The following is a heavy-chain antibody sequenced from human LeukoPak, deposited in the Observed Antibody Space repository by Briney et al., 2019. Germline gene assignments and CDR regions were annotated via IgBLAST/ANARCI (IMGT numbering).Heavy chain of an antibody. J-gene: IGHJ6*03. D-gene: IGHD2-2*02. CDR3: ATSAPPIVVVPAAIGSYYYYMDV. CDR2: IIPIFGTA. CDR1: GGTFSSYA. V-gene: IGHV1-69*05. Sequence: SVKVSCKASGGTFSSYAISWVRQAPGQGLEWMGGIIPIFGTANYAQKFQGRVTITTDESTSTAYMELSSLRSEDTAVYYCATSAPPIVVVPAAIGSYYYYMDVWGKGTTVTVSS.